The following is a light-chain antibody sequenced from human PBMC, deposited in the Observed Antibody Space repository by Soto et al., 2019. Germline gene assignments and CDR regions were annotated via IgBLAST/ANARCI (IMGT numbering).Light chain of an antibody. V-gene: IGKV3-20*01. CDR1: QSVDTS. CDR2: GAS. Sequence: EIVLTQSPGTLSLSPGERATLSCRTSQSVDTSVAWYQQKLGQAPRLLIYGASSRATGIPDRFSGSRSGTDFTLTISRLEPEDFAVYYCQHYGGSRTFGQGTRVDIK. CDR3: QHYGGSRT. J-gene: IGKJ1*01.